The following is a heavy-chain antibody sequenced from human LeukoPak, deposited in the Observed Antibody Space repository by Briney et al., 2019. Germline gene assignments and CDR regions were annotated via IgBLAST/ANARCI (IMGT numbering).Heavy chain of an antibody. J-gene: IGHJ4*02. CDR1: GLTFSSHA. Sequence: PGGSLRLSCEASGLTFSSHAMSWVRQAPGKGLEWVSAITDSGGRTNYADSVKGRFTIFRDNSKNTLYLQMNSLRAEDTAVYYCAKDLTTGTTIWSFDYWGQGTLVPVSS. CDR2: ITDSGGRT. V-gene: IGHV3-23*01. D-gene: IGHD1-26*01. CDR3: AKDLTTGTTIWSFDY.